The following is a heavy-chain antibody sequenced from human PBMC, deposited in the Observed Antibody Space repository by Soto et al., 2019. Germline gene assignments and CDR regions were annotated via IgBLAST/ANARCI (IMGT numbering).Heavy chain of an antibody. CDR1: GYTFTSYG. CDR2: ISAYNGNT. D-gene: IGHD2-21*01. CDR3: ARDCDTGDYHYYGMDV. Sequence: ASVNVSCKASGYTFTSYGISWVRQAPGQGLEWMGWISAYNGNTNYAQKLQGRVTMTRDTSTSTVYMELSSLRSEDTAVYYCARDCDTGDYHYYGMDVWGQGTTVTVSS. J-gene: IGHJ6*02. V-gene: IGHV1-18*01.